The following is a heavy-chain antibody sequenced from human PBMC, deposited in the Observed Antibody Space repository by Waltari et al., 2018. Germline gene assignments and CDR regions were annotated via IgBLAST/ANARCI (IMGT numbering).Heavy chain of an antibody. CDR2: IKQDGREK. Sequence: EVQLVESGGGVVQPGGSLRVSCAASGFTFSSYWMSWVRQAPGQGLEWVANIKQDGREKYSVGTVKGRFPISRDDAKNSLDLQMNSLRAEDTAVYYCSRDRARSLAYWGPGTLVTVSS. J-gene: IGHJ4*02. D-gene: IGHD6-13*01. CDR3: SRDRARSLAY. CDR1: GFTFSSYW. V-gene: IGHV3-7*01.